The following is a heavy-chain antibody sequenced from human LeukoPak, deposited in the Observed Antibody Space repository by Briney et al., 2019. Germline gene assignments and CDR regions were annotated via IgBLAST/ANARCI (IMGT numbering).Heavy chain of an antibody. J-gene: IGHJ3*01. CDR3: ARISCSSTSCPRRDALDV. D-gene: IGHD2-2*01. Sequence: LETLSLTCTVSGGSISYYYWSWIRQPPGKGLEWIGYIYYSGSTNYNPSLKSRVTISVYTSKNQFSLNLSSVTTADTAVYYCARISCSSTSCPRRDALDVWGQGTMVTVSS. CDR2: IYYSGST. CDR1: GGSISYYY. V-gene: IGHV4-59*01.